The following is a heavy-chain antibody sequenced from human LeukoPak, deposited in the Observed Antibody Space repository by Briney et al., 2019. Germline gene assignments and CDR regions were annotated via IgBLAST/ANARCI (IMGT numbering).Heavy chain of an antibody. CDR2: ISYDGSNK. CDR3: ARDRTFYGMDV. J-gene: IGHJ6*02. CDR1: GFTFSSYG. D-gene: IGHD3-16*01. Sequence: GGSLRLSCAASGFTFSSYGMHWVRQAPGKGLEWVAVISYDGSNKYYADSVKGRFTISRDNSKNTLYLQMNSLRAEDTAVYYCARDRTFYGMDVWGQGTTVTVSS. V-gene: IGHV3-30*03.